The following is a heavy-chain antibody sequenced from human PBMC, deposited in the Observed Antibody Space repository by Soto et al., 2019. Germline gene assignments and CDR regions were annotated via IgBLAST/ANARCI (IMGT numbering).Heavy chain of an antibody. CDR2: IYYSGST. D-gene: IGHD3-22*01. Sequence: LSLTCTVSGGSISSGDYYWSWIRQPPGKGLEWIGYIYYSGSTYYNPSLKSRVTISVDTSKNQFSLKLSSVTAADTAVYYCARAGGHYYDIRGLGYWGQGTLVTVSS. V-gene: IGHV4-30-4*01. J-gene: IGHJ4*02. CDR1: GGSISSGDYY. CDR3: ARAGGHYYDIRGLGY.